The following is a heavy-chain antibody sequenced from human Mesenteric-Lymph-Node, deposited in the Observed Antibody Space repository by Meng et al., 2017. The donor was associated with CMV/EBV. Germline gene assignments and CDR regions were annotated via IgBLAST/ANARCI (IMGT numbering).Heavy chain of an antibody. CDR2: IHPSGST. J-gene: IGHJ4*02. D-gene: IGHD1-1*01. CDR1: GGSRSSDKW. V-gene: IGHV4-4*02. Sequence: LTCTVSGGSRSSDKWWNWVRQPPGKGLEWIGEIHPSGSTHCNPSLKSRITISIDKSKNQFSLNLNSVTAADTAVYYCVRAGDWKTDYWSQGTLVTVSS. CDR3: VRAGDWKTDY.